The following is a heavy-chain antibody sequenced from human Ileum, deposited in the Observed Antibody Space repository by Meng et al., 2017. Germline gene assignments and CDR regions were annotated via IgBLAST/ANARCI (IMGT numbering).Heavy chain of an antibody. Sequence: LQQWGAGLLKPSDTPSPTCAVYGGSFSGYYWSWIRQPTGKGLEWIGEINHSGSTNYNPSLKSRVTISVDTSKNQFSLKLSSVTAADTAVYYCARNYYDSSGEDSNDYWGQGTLVTVSS. CDR3: ARNYYDSSGEDSNDY. CDR1: GGSFSGYY. J-gene: IGHJ4*02. CDR2: INHSGST. D-gene: IGHD3-22*01. V-gene: IGHV4-34*01.